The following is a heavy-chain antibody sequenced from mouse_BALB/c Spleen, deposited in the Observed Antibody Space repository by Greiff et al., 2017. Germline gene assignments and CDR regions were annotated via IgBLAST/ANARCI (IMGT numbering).Heavy chain of an antibody. CDR1: GYTFTDYE. Sequence: QVQLQQSGAELVRPGASVTLSCKASGYTFTDYEMHWVKQTPVHGLEWIGAIDPETGGTAYNQKFKGKATLTADKSSNTAYMQLSSLTSEDSAVYFCARRWGYFDYWGQGTTLTVAA. CDR3: ARRWGYFDY. V-gene: IGHV1-15*01. CDR2: IDPETGGT. J-gene: IGHJ2*01. D-gene: IGHD1-1*02.